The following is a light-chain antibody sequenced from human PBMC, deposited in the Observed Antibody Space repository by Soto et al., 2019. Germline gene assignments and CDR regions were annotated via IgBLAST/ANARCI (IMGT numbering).Light chain of an antibody. V-gene: IGKV3-20*01. J-gene: IGKJ2*01. CDR1: QSVSSTY. CDR3: QQYGRSPPFT. Sequence: IVLTQSPGTLSLSPGERATLSCRASQSVSSTYIAWYQQNPGQAPRLLIYGASSRATGIPDRFSGSGSGTDFTLTISRLEPEDFAVYFCQQYGRSPPFTFGQGTKVKMK. CDR2: GAS.